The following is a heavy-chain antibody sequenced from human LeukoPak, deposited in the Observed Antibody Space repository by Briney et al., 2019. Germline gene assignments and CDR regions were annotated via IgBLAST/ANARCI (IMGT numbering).Heavy chain of an antibody. Sequence: SVTVSCKASGGTFSSYAISWVRQAPGQGLEWMGGIIPIFGTANYAQKFQGRVTITADESTSTAYMELSSLRSEDTAVYYCARYSSSWRLHYFDYWGQGTLVTVSS. CDR1: GGTFSSYA. CDR2: IIPIFGTA. D-gene: IGHD6-13*01. V-gene: IGHV1-69*13. CDR3: ARYSSSWRLHYFDY. J-gene: IGHJ4*02.